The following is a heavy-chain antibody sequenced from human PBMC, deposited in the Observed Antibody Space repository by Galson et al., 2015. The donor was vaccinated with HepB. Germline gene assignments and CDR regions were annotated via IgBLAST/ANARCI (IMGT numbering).Heavy chain of an antibody. D-gene: IGHD1-7*01. V-gene: IGHV1-69*06. CDR1: GGTFSSYA. J-gene: IGHJ6*02. Sequence: SVKVSCKASGGTFSSYAISWVRQAPGQGLEWMGGIIPIFGTANYAQKFQGRVTITADKSTSTAYMELSSLRSEDTAVYYCASGGWNLPHTTYYYYYGMDVWGQGTTVTVSS. CDR2: IIPIFGTA. CDR3: ASGGWNLPHTTYYYYYGMDV.